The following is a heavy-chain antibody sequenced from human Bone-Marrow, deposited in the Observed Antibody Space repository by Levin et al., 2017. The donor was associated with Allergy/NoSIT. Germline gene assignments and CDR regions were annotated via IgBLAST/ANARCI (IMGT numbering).Heavy chain of an antibody. CDR1: GFSFRDHA. D-gene: IGHD2-21*01. CDR3: VKGRIYCSAECSPFQH. J-gene: IGHJ1*01. Sequence: AGESLKISCAASGFSFRDHAMSWVRQAPGKGPEWVSTIRATGDTTYYAVSVKGRFTISRDNSKNTLSLQMNSLRAEDTASYYCVKGRIYCSAECSPFQHWGQGTLVTVSS. V-gene: IGHV3-23*01. CDR2: IRATGDTT.